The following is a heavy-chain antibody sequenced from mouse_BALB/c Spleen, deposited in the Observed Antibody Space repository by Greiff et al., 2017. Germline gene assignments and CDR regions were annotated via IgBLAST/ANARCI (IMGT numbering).Heavy chain of an antibody. CDR1: GFTFSSYA. J-gene: IGHJ3*01. D-gene: IGHD2-1*01. Sequence: EVKLVESGGGLVKPGGSLKLSCAASGFTFSSYAMSWVRQTPEKRLEWVASISSGGSTYYPDSVKGRFTISRDNARNILYLQMSSLRSEDTAMYYCARGGVNYLFAYWGQGTLVTVSA. CDR3: ARGGVNYLFAY. CDR2: ISSGGST. V-gene: IGHV5-6-5*01.